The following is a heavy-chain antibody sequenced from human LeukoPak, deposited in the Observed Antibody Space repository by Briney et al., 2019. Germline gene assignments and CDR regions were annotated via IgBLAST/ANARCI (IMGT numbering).Heavy chain of an antibody. V-gene: IGHV4-34*01. CDR3: ARVRGKYYYDSSGYYYPTRFFDY. Sequence: SETLSLTCAVYGGSFSGYYWSWIRQPPGNGLEWIGEVNHSGSTNYNPSLKSRVTISVDTSKNQFSLKLSSVTAADTAVYYCARVRGKYYYDSSGYYYPTRFFDYWGQGTLVTVSS. CDR1: GGSFSGYY. J-gene: IGHJ4*02. D-gene: IGHD3-22*01. CDR2: VNHSGST.